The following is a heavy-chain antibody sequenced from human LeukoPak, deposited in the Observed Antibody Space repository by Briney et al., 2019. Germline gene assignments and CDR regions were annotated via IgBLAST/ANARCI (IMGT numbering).Heavy chain of an antibody. J-gene: IGHJ4*02. V-gene: IGHV3-7*04. CDR3: VKGDWYFES. Sequence: GALRLSCAASGFNFGDSRMTWVRQAPGKGLQWVANVNQDGTEKHFLDSVEGRFTISRDNAKKSLCLQMSSLRPEDTALYFCVKGDWYFESWGQGTLVTVSS. CDR2: VNQDGTEK. D-gene: IGHD2-21*01. CDR1: GFNFGDSR.